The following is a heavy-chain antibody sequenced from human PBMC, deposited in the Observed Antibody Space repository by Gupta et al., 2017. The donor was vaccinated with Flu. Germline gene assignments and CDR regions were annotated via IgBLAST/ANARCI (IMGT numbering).Heavy chain of an antibody. V-gene: IGHV3-21*02. CDR3: TRAGDWNEGWPMYYFDH. D-gene: IGHD1-1*01. J-gene: IGHJ4*02. CDR2: ISSSSSYI. CDR1: GFTFSGYT. Sequence: EVQLVESGGGLVKPGGPLRLSCATSGFTFSGYTINWFRQAPGKGLEWVSSISSSSSYIYYADSVKGRFTISRDNARKSVYLQMNSLRVEDTAIYYCTRAGDWNEGWPMYYFDHWGQGTLATVSS.